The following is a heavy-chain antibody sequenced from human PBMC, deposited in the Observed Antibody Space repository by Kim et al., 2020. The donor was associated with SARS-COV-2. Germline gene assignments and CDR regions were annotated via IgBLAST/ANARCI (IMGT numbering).Heavy chain of an antibody. V-gene: IGHV4-59*01. CDR2: IYYSGNT. CDR3: ARGLSGWITPFDF. J-gene: IGHJ4*02. Sequence: SETLSLTCTVSGGSISRYYWSWIRQPPGKGLEWIGYIYYSGNTNYNPSLKSRVTISVDTSKNQFSLKLTSVTAADTAVYYCARGLSGWITPFDFWGQGTLVTVSS. D-gene: IGHD6-19*01. CDR1: GGSISRYY.